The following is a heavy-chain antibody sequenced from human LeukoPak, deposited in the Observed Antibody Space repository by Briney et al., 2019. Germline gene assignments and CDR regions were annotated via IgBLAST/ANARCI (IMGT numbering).Heavy chain of an antibody. CDR1: GYTFTGYY. J-gene: IGHJ3*02. Sequence: ASVKVSCKASGYTFTGYYMHWVRQAPGQGLEWMGWINPNSGGTNYAQNLQDRVTMTTDTSTSTAYMELRSLRSDDTAVYFCARDAATISDTFDIWGQGIMVTVSS. V-gene: IGHV1-2*02. D-gene: IGHD1-26*01. CDR2: INPNSGGT. CDR3: ARDAATISDTFDI.